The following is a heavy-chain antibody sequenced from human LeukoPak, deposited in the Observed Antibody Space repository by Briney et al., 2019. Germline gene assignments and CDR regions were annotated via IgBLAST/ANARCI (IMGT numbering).Heavy chain of an antibody. CDR2: ISAYNGNT. CDR1: GYTFTSYG. CDR3: ARGGGEPLWFDYYYYYGMDV. J-gene: IGHJ6*02. V-gene: IGHV1-18*01. Sequence: GASVKVSCKASGYTFTSYGISWVRQAPGQGLEWMGWISAYNGNTNYAQKLQGRVTMTTDTSTSTAYMKLRSLRSDDTAVYYCARGGGEPLWFDYYYYYGMDVWGQGTTVTVSS. D-gene: IGHD3-10*01.